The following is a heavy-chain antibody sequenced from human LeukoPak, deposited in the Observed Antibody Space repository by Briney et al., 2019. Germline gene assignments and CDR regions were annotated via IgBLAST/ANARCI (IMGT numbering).Heavy chain of an antibody. V-gene: IGHV3-74*01. D-gene: IGHD5-18*01. CDR2: IKSDGSST. CDR3: ARDWAYSYDH. CDR1: GFTFSSSW. J-gene: IGHJ4*02. Sequence: GGSLRLSCAASGFTFSSSWMHWVRQAPGEGLVWVSHIKSDGSSTSYPDPVKGRFTISRDNAKNTLYLQMNSLRAEDTAVYYCARDWAYSYDHWGQGTLVTVSS.